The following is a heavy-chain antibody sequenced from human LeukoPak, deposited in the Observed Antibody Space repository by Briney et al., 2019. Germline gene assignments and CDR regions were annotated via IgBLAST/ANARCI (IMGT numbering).Heavy chain of an antibody. CDR3: TRDLTQYYDVWSGSHGFDL. CDR2: IYSSGTT. V-gene: IGHV4-61*02. J-gene: IGHJ3*01. Sequence: SETLSLTCSVSGGSISSGNYHWSWIRQPAGKGLEWIGRIYSSGTTNYNPSFKSRATISEDTSKNQFSLKLTSVTAADTAVYYCTRDLTQYYDVWSGSHGFDLWGQGTMVIVSS. D-gene: IGHD3-3*01. CDR1: GGSISSGNYH.